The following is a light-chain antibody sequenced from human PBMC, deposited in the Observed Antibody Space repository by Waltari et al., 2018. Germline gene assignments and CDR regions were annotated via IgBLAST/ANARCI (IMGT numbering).Light chain of an antibody. V-gene: IGKV3-20*01. J-gene: IGKJ2*01. CDR3: QQYGSSPRT. CDR2: GAS. CDR1: QSVSSSY. Sequence: EIVLTQSPGPLSLSPGDRATLSCRASQSVSSSYLAWYQQKPGQAPRPLIYGASSRATGIPDRFSGSGSGTDFTLTISRLEPEDFAVYYCQQYGSSPRTFGQGTKLEIK.